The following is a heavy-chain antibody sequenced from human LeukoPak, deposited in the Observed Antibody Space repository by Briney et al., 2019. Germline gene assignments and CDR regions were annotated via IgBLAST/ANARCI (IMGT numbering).Heavy chain of an antibody. CDR2: INGNGGGS. V-gene: IGHV3-23*01. Sequence: GGSLRLSCAASGFTFSDHAMSWVRQTPAKGLEWVSSINGNGGGSYYIDSVKGRFTVSRDNSENALYLQMNSLRAEDTAVYYCAKVGEYELDYWGQGTLVTVSS. CDR1: GFTFSDHA. J-gene: IGHJ4*02. D-gene: IGHD2/OR15-2a*01. CDR3: AKVGEYELDY.